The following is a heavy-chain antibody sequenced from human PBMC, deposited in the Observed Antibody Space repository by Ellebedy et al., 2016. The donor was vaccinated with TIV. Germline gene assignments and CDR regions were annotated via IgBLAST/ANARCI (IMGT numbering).Heavy chain of an antibody. Sequence: GGSLRLXXGASGLTFSSYSMNWLRQAPGKGLEWVSYIASSSSTIYYADSVKGRFTISRDNARSSLYLQLNSLGAEDTAVYYCARGRYNWNDAGYFDSWGQGTLVTVSS. CDR3: ARGRYNWNDAGYFDS. CDR2: IASSSSTI. CDR1: GLTFSSYS. V-gene: IGHV3-48*04. J-gene: IGHJ4*02. D-gene: IGHD1-1*01.